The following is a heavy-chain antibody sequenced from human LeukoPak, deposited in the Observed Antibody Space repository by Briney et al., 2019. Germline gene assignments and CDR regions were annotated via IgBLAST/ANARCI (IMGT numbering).Heavy chain of an antibody. J-gene: IGHJ4*02. D-gene: IGHD1-26*01. Sequence: SVKVSCKASGGTFSSYTISWVRQAPGQGLEWMGRIIPILGIANYAQKFQGRVTITADKSTSTAYMELSSLRSEDTAVYYCATKTRSGSYDYWGQGTLVTVSS. CDR3: ATKTRSGSYDY. CDR1: GGTFSSYT. CDR2: IIPILGIA. V-gene: IGHV1-69*02.